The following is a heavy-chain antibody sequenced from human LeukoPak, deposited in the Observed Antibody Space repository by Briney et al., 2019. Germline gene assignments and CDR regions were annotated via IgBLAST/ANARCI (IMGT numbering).Heavy chain of an antibody. D-gene: IGHD6-6*01. Sequence: ASVKVSCKASGYTFTSYGISWVRQAPGQGLEWMGWISAYNGNTNYAQKLQGRVTMTTDTSTSTAYMELRSLRSEDTAVYYCATPIAALRDAFDIWGQGTMVTVSS. CDR3: ATPIAALRDAFDI. V-gene: IGHV1-18*01. J-gene: IGHJ3*02. CDR2: ISAYNGNT. CDR1: GYTFTSYG.